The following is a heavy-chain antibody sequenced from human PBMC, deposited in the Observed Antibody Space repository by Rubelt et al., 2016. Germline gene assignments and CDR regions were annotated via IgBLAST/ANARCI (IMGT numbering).Heavy chain of an antibody. CDR3: ARDSSNWRLDY. CDR2: VYYTGNT. V-gene: IGHV4-59*01. CDR1: GVSMSSYY. D-gene: IGHD6-13*01. Sequence: QVQLQESGPRLVKPSETLSLTCSVSGVSMSSYYWSWIRQPPGKGLEWIGYVYYTGNTNYNPSLKSLVTILVDTSKNQFSLNLKSVTAADTAVFYCARDSSNWRLDYWGRGTLVTVSS. J-gene: IGHJ4*02.